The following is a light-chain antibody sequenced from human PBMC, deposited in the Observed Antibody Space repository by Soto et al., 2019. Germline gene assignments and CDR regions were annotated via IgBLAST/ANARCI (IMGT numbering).Light chain of an antibody. Sequence: AIRMTQSPSSFSASTGDRVTITCRASQGISSYLAWYQQKPGKAPKLLIYAASTLQSGVPSRFSGSGSGTDFTLTISCLQSEYFATYYCQQYYNYPRTFGQGTKLEIK. CDR2: AAS. CDR3: QQYYNYPRT. J-gene: IGKJ2*01. V-gene: IGKV1-8*01. CDR1: QGISSY.